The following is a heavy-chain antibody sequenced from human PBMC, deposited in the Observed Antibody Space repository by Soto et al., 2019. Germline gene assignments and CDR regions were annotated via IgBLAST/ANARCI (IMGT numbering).Heavy chain of an antibody. V-gene: IGHV3-53*01. D-gene: IGHD2-15*01. CDR2: IYSGGST. J-gene: IGHJ6*02. Sequence: GGSLRLSCAASGFTVSSNYMSWVRQAPGKGLEWVSVIYSGGSTYYADSVKGRFTISRDNSKNTLYLQMNSLRAEDTAVYYCARVAGYCSGGSCYYYYYGMDVWGQGTMVTVSS. CDR3: ARVAGYCSGGSCYYYYYGMDV. CDR1: GFTVSSNY.